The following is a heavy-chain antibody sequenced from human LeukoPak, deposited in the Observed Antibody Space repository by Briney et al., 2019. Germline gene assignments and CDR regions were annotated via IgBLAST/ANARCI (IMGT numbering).Heavy chain of an antibody. CDR2: TYYRSKWYN. Sequence: PSRTLSLTCAISGDSASSNSAAWNWIRQSPSRGLEWLGRTYYRSKWYNDYAVSVKSRITINPDTSKNQFSLQLNSVTPEDTAVYYCAREGIQLWFSGDAFDIWGQGTMVTVSS. D-gene: IGHD5-18*01. V-gene: IGHV6-1*01. J-gene: IGHJ3*02. CDR1: GDSASSNSAA. CDR3: AREGIQLWFSGDAFDI.